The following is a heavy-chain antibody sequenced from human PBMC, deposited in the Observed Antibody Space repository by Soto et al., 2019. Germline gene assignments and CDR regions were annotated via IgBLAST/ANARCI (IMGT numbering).Heavy chain of an antibody. D-gene: IGHD2-21*01. V-gene: IGHV4-4*02. CDR2: VYHSGST. Sequence: QVYLHQSGPGLVKPSGTLSLTCAVSGDSISSTHWWTWVRQTPGKGLEWIGEVYHSGSTSYNPSLNCRVTISVAQSNNQFSLKLTSVTAADSAVYYCATLPPRIVVTVLPIPTWGQGTLVCGSS. J-gene: IGHJ5*02. CDR3: ATLPPRIVVTVLPIPT. CDR1: GDSISSTHW.